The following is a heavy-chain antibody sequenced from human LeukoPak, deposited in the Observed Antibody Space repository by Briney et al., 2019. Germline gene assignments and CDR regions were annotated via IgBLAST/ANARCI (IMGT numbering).Heavy chain of an antibody. CDR1: GYTFNTYG. Sequence: GASVKVSCKASGYTFNTYGISWVRQAPGQRPEWMGWINTDNGNTKYAQKFQGRDTMTTDTSTSTAYMELSSLRSDDTAVYYCARKGCTGDCYRFDPWGQGTLVTVSS. J-gene: IGHJ5*02. D-gene: IGHD2-21*02. V-gene: IGHV1-18*01. CDR3: ARKGCTGDCYRFDP. CDR2: INTDNGNT.